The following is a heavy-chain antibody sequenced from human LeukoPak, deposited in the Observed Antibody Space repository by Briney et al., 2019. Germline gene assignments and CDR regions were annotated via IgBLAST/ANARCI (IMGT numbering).Heavy chain of an antibody. J-gene: IGHJ4*02. CDR3: ARLGKWEQLLEDY. V-gene: IGHV3-23*01. CDR1: GFTFSSYG. Sequence: GGSLRLSCAASGFTFSSYGMSWVRQAPGKGLEWVSTISGSGDSTSYADSVKGRFTISRDNSKNTLYLQVNSLRDEDTAVYYCARLGKWEQLLEDYWGQGTQVTVSS. CDR2: ISGSGDST. D-gene: IGHD7-27*01.